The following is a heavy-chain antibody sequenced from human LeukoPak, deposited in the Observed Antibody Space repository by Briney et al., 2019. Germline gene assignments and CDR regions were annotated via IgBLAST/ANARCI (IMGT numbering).Heavy chain of an antibody. V-gene: IGHV3-23*01. Sequence: GGSLRLSCAASGFTFTSYAANWVRQAPGKGLEGVSAISGDGTFIYYAESVKGRLTISRDSSKSTVYLQMNSLRAEDTAIYYCARVDGSSLSRARFDYWGPGTLVTVSS. CDR1: GFTFTSYA. D-gene: IGHD6-6*01. CDR3: ARVDGSSLSRARFDY. CDR2: ISGDGTFI. J-gene: IGHJ4*02.